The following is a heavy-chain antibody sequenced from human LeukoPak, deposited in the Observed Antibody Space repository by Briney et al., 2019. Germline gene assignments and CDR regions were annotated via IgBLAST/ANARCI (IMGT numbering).Heavy chain of an antibody. CDR1: GGTFSSYA. D-gene: IGHD3-9*01. V-gene: IGHV1-69*13. CDR3: ARSVLRYFDWLPRY. CDR2: IIPIFGTA. J-gene: IGHJ4*02. Sequence: ASVKVSCKASGGTFSSYAISWVRQAPGQGLEWMGGIIPIFGTANYAQKFQGRVTITADESTSTAYMELSSLRSEDTAVYYCARSVLRYFDWLPRYWGQGTLVTVSS.